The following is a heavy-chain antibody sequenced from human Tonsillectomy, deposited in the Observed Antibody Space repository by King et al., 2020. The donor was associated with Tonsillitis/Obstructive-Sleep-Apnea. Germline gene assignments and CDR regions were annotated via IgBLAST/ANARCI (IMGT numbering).Heavy chain of an antibody. CDR3: ASGLGRGVIIMAFFDY. Sequence: LVESGGGLVQTGGSLRLSCAASVFTFSSFEMNWVRQAPGKGLEWVSYLSSMGSTIYYTDSVKGRFTISRDNAKKSLCMQMNSLRAEDTAVYYCASGLGRGVIIMAFFDYWGQGTLVTVSS. D-gene: IGHD3-10*01. V-gene: IGHV3-48*03. CDR1: VFTFSSFE. J-gene: IGHJ4*02. CDR2: LSSMGSTI.